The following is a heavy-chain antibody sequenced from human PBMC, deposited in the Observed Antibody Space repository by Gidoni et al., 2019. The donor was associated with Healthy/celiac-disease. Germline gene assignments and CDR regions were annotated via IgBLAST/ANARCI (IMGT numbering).Heavy chain of an antibody. D-gene: IGHD2-2*01. CDR2: ISSSSSYI. Sequence: EVQLVESGGGLVTPGGSLRLYCAASGFTFSRYSMNWVRQAPGKGLEWVSSISSSSSYIYYADSVKGRFTISRDNAKNSLYLQMNSLRAEDTAVYYCARVSPYCSSTSCYPPFDYWGQGTLVTVSS. J-gene: IGHJ4*02. CDR3: ARVSPYCSSTSCYPPFDY. V-gene: IGHV3-21*01. CDR1: GFTFSRYS.